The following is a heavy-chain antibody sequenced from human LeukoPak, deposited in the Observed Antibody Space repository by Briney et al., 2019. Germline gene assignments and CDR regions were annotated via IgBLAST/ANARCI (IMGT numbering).Heavy chain of an antibody. V-gene: IGHV4-59*01. J-gene: IGHJ4*02. D-gene: IGHD6-19*01. Sequence: SETLSLTCTVSGGSIRSYYWGWVRQTPGKGVEWIGYIYYSGSTNYNPSLKSRVTISVDTSKIQFSLRLSSVTAADTAVYYCARVGSSGWSFDYWGQGTLVTVSS. CDR3: ARVGSSGWSFDY. CDR1: GGSIRSYY. CDR2: IYYSGST.